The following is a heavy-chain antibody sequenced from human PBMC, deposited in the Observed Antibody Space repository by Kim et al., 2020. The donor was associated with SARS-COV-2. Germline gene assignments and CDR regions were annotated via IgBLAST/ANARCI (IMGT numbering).Heavy chain of an antibody. CDR1: GGTFSSYA. CDR2: IIPIFGTA. D-gene: IGHD3-22*01. Sequence: SVKVSCKASGGTFSSYAISWVRQAPGQGLEWMGGIIPIFGTANYAQKFQGRVTITADESTSTAYMELSSLRSEDTAVYYCAREGVNYYDSSGLQLFDYWGQGTLVTVSS. V-gene: IGHV1-69*13. J-gene: IGHJ4*02. CDR3: AREGVNYYDSSGLQLFDY.